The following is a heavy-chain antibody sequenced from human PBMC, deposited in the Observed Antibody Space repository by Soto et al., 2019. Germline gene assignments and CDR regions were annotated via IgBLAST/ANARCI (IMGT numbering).Heavy chain of an antibody. CDR2: IYYSGSA. CDR1: GDSISGYY. V-gene: IGHV4-59*01. D-gene: IGHD5-18*01. Sequence: SETLSLTCTVSGDSISGYYWSWIRQPPGKGLEWIGFIYYSGSANYNSSLKSRVTISVDRPKSQFSLKVSSVTAADTAVYYCARAGNSYATGWFDPWGQGTLVTVSS. CDR3: ARAGNSYATGWFDP. J-gene: IGHJ5*02.